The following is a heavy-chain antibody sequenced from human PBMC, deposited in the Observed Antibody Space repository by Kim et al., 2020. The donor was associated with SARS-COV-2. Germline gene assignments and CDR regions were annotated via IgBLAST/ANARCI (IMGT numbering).Heavy chain of an antibody. CDR2: IKQDGSEK. D-gene: IGHD3-10*01. CDR1: GFTFSSYW. J-gene: IGHJ6*02. Sequence: GGSLRLSCAASGFTFSSYWMSWVRQAPGKGLEWVANIKQDGSEKYYVDSVKGRFTISRDNAKNSLYLQMNSLRAEDTAVYYCARWLLWFGESYMDVWGQGTAVTVSS. CDR3: ARWLLWFGESYMDV. V-gene: IGHV3-7*05.